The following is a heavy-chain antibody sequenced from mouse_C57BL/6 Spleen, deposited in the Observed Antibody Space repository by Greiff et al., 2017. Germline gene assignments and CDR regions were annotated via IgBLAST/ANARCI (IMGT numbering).Heavy chain of an antibody. Sequence: QVQLQQSGPELVKPGASVKISSKASGYAFSSSWMNWVKQRPGKGLEWIGRIYPGDGDTNYNGKFKGKATLTADKSSSTAYMQLSSLTSEDSAVYFCARLYGSSYDYAMDYWGQGTSVTVSS. V-gene: IGHV1-82*01. CDR3: ARLYGSSYDYAMDY. CDR1: GYAFSSSW. D-gene: IGHD1-1*01. CDR2: IYPGDGDT. J-gene: IGHJ4*01.